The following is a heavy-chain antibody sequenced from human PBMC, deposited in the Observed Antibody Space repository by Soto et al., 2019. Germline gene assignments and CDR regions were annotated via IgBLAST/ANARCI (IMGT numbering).Heavy chain of an antibody. D-gene: IGHD3-10*01. CDR2: IYYSGST. Sequence: SETLSLTCTASGGSISSSSYYWGWIRQPPGKGLEWIGSIYYSGSTYYNPSLKSRVTISVDTSKNQFSLKLSSVTAADTAVYYCARHTTVRGVIEYYYYYGMDVWGQGTTVTVSS. CDR3: ARHTTVRGVIEYYYYYGMDV. CDR1: GGSISSSSYY. V-gene: IGHV4-39*01. J-gene: IGHJ6*02.